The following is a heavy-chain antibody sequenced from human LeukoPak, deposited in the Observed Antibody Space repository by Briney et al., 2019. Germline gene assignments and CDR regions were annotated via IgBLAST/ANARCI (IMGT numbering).Heavy chain of an antibody. CDR2: INSDESRT. Sequence: GGSLRLSCAASGFTFSTFWMHWVRQVPGKGLVWVARINSDESRTNYADSVKGRFTISRDNARNTLFLHMNSLRADDTAVYYCTANFNYWGQGTLVTASS. CDR1: GFTFSTFW. CDR3: TANFNY. J-gene: IGHJ4*02. V-gene: IGHV3-74*01.